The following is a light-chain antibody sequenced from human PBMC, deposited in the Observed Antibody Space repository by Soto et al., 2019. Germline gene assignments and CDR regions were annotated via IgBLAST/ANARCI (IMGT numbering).Light chain of an antibody. CDR1: QCISSW. Sequence: DIQMTQSPSAVSASVGDKVTITCRASQCISSWLDWYQQKPGKAPDLLIYAASNLQSGVPSRFSASRSRKDFTLTINSLQPEDFATHFCQQANSFPRTFGQGTRLEIK. V-gene: IGKV1-12*01. CDR2: AAS. CDR3: QQANSFPRT. J-gene: IGKJ5*01.